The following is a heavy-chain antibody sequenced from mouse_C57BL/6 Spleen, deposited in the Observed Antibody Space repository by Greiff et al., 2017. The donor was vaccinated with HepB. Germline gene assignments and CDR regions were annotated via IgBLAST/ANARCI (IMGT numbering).Heavy chain of an antibody. CDR1: GFTFSSYS. CDR2: ISSGGDYI. J-gene: IGHJ2*01. Sequence: EVQVVESGEGLVKPGGSLKLSCAASGFTFSSYSMSWVRQTPEQRLEWVAYISSGGDYIYYADTVKGRFTISRDNARNTLYLQMSSLKSEDTAMYYCTREDYYGSVDYWGQGTTLTVSS. CDR3: TREDYYGSVDY. V-gene: IGHV5-9-1*02. D-gene: IGHD1-1*01.